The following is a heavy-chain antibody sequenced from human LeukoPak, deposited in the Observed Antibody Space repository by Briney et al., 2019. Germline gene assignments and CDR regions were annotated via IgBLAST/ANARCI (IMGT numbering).Heavy chain of an antibody. CDR2: IWYDGSNK. CDR1: GFTFSSYG. J-gene: IGHJ6*03. V-gene: IGHV3-33*06. D-gene: IGHD3-3*01. Sequence: PGRSLRLSCAASGFTFSSYGMHWVRQAPGKGLEWVAVIWYDGSNKYYADSVKGRFTISRDNSKNTLYLQMNSLRAEDTAVYYCANSPYYDFWSGYYFYMDVWGKGTTVTVSS. CDR3: ANSPYYDFWSGYYFYMDV.